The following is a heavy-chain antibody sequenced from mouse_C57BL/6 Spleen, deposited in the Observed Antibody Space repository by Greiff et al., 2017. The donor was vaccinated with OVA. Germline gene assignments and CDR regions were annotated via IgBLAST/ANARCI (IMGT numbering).Heavy chain of an antibody. D-gene: IGHD1-1*01. V-gene: IGHV10-1*01. CDR1: GFSFNTYA. CDR3: VRHSQLLLSGYAMDY. CDR2: IRSKSNNYAT. J-gene: IGHJ4*01. Sequence: EVQLVESGGGLVQPKGSLKLSCAASGFSFNTYAMNWVRQAPGKGLEWVARIRSKSNNYATYYADSVKDRFTISRDDSESMLYLQMNNLKTEDTAMYYCVRHSQLLLSGYAMDYWGQGTSVTVSS.